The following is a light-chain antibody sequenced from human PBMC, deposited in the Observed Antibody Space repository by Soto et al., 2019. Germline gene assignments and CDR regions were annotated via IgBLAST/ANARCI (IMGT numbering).Light chain of an antibody. V-gene: IGKV3-20*01. CDR2: GAS. CDR1: QSVSSN. J-gene: IGKJ5*01. Sequence: EIVMTQSPATLSVSPGERATLSCRASQSVSSNLAWYQQKPGRAPRVLIYGASNRATGIPDRFSGSGSGTDFTLTITRLEPEDFAVYYCQQYGSSPRTFGQGTRLEIK. CDR3: QQYGSSPRT.